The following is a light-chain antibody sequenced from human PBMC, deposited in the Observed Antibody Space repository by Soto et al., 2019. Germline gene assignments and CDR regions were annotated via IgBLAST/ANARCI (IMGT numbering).Light chain of an antibody. V-gene: IGKV4-1*01. CDR1: QSILYSSNNENY. CDR2: WAS. CDR3: QQYYSTPPT. Sequence: IVMTQSPDSLAVSLGERATINCRSSQSILYSSNNENYLAWYQQKPGQPPNLLIYWASTRESGVPDRFSGSGSGTDFTLTICSLQAEDVAVYYCQQYYSTPPTFGQGTKVEIK. J-gene: IGKJ1*01.